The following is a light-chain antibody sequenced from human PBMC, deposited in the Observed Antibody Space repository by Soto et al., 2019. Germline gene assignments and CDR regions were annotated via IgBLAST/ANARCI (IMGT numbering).Light chain of an antibody. J-gene: IGKJ3*01. CDR3: QQYYSYPPR. CDR2: AAS. Sequence: AIRMTQSPSSFSASTGDRVTITCRASQGISSYLAWYQQKPGKAPKLLIYAASTLQSGVPSRFSGSGSGTDFTLTISCLQSEDFATYCCQQYYSYPPRFGPGTKVDIK. CDR1: QGISSY. V-gene: IGKV1-8*01.